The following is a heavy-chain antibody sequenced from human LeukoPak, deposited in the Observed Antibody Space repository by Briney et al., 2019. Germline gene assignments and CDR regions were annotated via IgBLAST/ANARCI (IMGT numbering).Heavy chain of an antibody. V-gene: IGHV1-2*02. Sequence: ASVKVSCKASGYTFTVYYMHWVRQAPGQGLEWMGWINPNSGGTNYAQKFQGRVTMTRDTSISTAYMELSRLRSDDTAVYYCARELIRGIYGLFGYWGQGTLVTVSS. J-gene: IGHJ4*02. CDR1: GYTFTVYY. CDR2: INPNSGGT. CDR3: ARELIRGIYGLFGY. D-gene: IGHD4-17*01.